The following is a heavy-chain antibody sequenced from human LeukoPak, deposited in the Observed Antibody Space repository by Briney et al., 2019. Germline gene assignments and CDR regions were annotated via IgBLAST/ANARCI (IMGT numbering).Heavy chain of an antibody. Sequence: GGSLRLSCAASGFTFGRYSMNWVRQAPGRGLEWVSYIDSRPTPIYYTQSVKGRFTVSRDNAKNSLYLQMNSLRAEDTAIYYCARQGFFGELDYWGQGILVTVSS. CDR2: IDSRPTPI. J-gene: IGHJ4*02. CDR1: GFTFGRYS. V-gene: IGHV3-48*04. D-gene: IGHD3-10*01. CDR3: ARQGFFGELDY.